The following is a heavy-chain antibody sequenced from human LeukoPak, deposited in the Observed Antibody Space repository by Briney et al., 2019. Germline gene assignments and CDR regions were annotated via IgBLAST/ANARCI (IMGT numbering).Heavy chain of an antibody. Sequence: SETLSLTCTVSGGSISSYYWSWIRQPPGKGLEWIGYIYYSGSTNYNPSLKSRVTISVDTSKYQFSLKLSSVTAADTAVYYCARSLGKGNWFDPWGQGTLVTVSS. CDR2: IYYSGST. J-gene: IGHJ5*02. V-gene: IGHV4-59*01. D-gene: IGHD7-27*01. CDR1: GGSISSYY. CDR3: ARSLGKGNWFDP.